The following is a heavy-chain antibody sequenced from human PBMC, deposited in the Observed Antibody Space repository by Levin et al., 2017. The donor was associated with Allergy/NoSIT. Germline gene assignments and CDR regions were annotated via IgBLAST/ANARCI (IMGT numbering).Heavy chain of an antibody. CDR1: GLTVSYNY. CDR3: ATGPFDY. Sequence: PGASVKVSCAASGLTVSYNYMHMSWVRQAPGKGLEWVSVLFGGDRTHYADSVKGRFTISRDNSKNTLYLQMNSLRAEDTAVYYCATGPFDYWGQGTVVTVSS. V-gene: IGHV3-66*02. CDR2: LFGGDRT. J-gene: IGHJ4*02.